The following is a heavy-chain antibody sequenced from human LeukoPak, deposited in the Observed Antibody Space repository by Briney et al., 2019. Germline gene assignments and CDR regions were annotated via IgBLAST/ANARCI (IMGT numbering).Heavy chain of an antibody. CDR1: GFTFSNYD. D-gene: IGHD2-15*01. J-gene: IGHJ6*02. CDR2: ISYDESDK. Sequence: GGSLRLSCAASGFTFSNYDMHWVRQAPGKGLEWVAVISYDESDKYYADSVKGRFTISRDNSKNTLYLQMNSLRPEDTAVYYCAKGVVAATNAAYHGMDVWGQGTTVTVSS. V-gene: IGHV3-30*18. CDR3: AKGVVAATNAAYHGMDV.